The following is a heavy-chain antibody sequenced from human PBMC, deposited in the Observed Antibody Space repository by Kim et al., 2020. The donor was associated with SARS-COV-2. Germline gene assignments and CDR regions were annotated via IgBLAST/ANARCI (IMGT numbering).Heavy chain of an antibody. CDR2: ISGSGGST. J-gene: IGHJ5*02. D-gene: IGHD3-9*01. Sequence: GGSLRLSCAASGFTFSSYAMSWVRQAPGKGLEWVSAISGSGGSTYYADSVKGRFTISRDNSKNTLYLQMNSLRAEDTAVYYCAKDQEGPYDILTGYYNVNWFDPWGQGTLVTVSS. CDR3: AKDQEGPYDILTGYYNVNWFDP. V-gene: IGHV3-23*01. CDR1: GFTFSSYA.